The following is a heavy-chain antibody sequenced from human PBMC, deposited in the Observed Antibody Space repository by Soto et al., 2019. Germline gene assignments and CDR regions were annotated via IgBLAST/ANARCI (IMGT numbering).Heavy chain of an antibody. V-gene: IGHV3-7*03. CDR1: GLTFSGHW. CDR2: IKPDGSET. CDR3: TSRPSGMTYHAVFDF. J-gene: IGHJ4*02. D-gene: IGHD2-21*02. Sequence: GGSLRLSCAASGLTFSGHWMTWVRQTPGEGLQWVAAIKPDGSETFYVDSVKGRFTISRDNARNSLFLQMDSLRAEDTAVYYCTSRPSGMTYHAVFDFWGQGTLATVSS.